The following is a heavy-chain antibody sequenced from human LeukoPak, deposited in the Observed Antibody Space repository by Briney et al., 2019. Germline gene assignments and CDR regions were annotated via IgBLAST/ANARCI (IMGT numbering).Heavy chain of an antibody. CDR3: ASRGR. V-gene: IGHV4-39*07. CDR2: INHSGST. Sequence: SETLSLTCTVSGGSISSSSYYWGWIRQPPGKGLEWIGEINHSGSTNYNPSLKSRVSISIDTSKNQLSLNLTSVTAADTAVYYCASRGRWGQGTLVTVSS. D-gene: IGHD1-26*01. J-gene: IGHJ4*02. CDR1: GGSISSSSYY.